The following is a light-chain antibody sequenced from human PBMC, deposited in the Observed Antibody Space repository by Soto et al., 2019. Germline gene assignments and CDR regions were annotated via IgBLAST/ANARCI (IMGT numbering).Light chain of an antibody. CDR2: DVS. J-gene: IGLJ1*01. Sequence: QSALTQPASVSGSPGQSIAISCTGTSSDVGGYNYVSWYQQHPGKAPKFMIYDVSSRPSGVSNRFSGSKSGNTASLTISGLQAEDEADYYCGSYTTSSTLVFGTGTKLTVL. V-gene: IGLV2-14*01. CDR3: GSYTTSSTLV. CDR1: SSDVGGYNY.